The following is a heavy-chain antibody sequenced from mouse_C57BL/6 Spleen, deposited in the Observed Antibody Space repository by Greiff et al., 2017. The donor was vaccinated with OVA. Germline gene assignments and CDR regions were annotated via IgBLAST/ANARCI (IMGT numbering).Heavy chain of an antibody. Sequence: EVKLVESGGGLVKPGGSLKLSCAASGFTFSDYGMHWVRQAPEKGLEWVAYISSGSSTIYYADTVKGRFTISRDNAKNTLFLQMTSLRSEDTAMYYCARPRLLRPYYYAMDYWGQGTSVTVSS. CDR2: ISSGSSTI. D-gene: IGHD1-2*01. CDR3: ARPRLLRPYYYAMDY. V-gene: IGHV5-17*01. J-gene: IGHJ4*01. CDR1: GFTFSDYG.